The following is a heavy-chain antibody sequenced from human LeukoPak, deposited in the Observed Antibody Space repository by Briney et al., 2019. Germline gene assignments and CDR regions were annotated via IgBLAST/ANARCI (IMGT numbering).Heavy chain of an antibody. V-gene: IGHV3-48*03. CDR3: ASGDDSSPPAPI. CDR1: GFTFSSYE. J-gene: IGHJ1*01. Sequence: GGSLRLSCAASGFTFSSYEMNWVRQAPGKGLEWVSYISSSGSTIYYADSVKGRFTISRDNAKNSLYLQMNSLRAEDTAVYYCASGDDSSPPAPIWGQGTLVTVSS. D-gene: IGHD3-22*01. CDR2: ISSSGSTI.